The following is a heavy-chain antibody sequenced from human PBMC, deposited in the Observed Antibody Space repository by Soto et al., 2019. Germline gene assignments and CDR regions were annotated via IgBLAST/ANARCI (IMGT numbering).Heavy chain of an antibody. Sequence: GGSLRLSCVASGFTFRTYTMNWVRQAPGKGLEWVSGIRGFSPYTFFAESVKGRFTISRDNAKNSLYLQMNSLGVEDTAVYYCARDRGYDAHDYYYNAMDVRGQGTKVTVSS. V-gene: IGHV3-21*01. CDR1: GFTFRTYT. J-gene: IGHJ6*02. CDR2: IRGFSPYT. D-gene: IGHD2-15*01. CDR3: ARDRGYDAHDYYYNAMDV.